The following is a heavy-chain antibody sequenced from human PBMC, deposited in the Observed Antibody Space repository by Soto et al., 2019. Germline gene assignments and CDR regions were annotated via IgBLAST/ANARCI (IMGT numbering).Heavy chain of an antibody. Sequence: PGESLKISCKGSGYSFTSYWIGWVRQMPGKGLEWMGIIYPGDPDTRYSPSFQGQVTISADKSISTAYLQWSSLKASDTAMYYCARHHAYCGGDCHSPNWFDPWGQGTLVTVSS. D-gene: IGHD2-21*02. CDR2: IYPGDPDT. J-gene: IGHJ5*02. V-gene: IGHV5-51*01. CDR3: ARHHAYCGGDCHSPNWFDP. CDR1: GYSFTSYW.